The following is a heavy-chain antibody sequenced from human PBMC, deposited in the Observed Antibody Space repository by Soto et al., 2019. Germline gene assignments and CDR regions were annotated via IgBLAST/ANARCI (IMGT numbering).Heavy chain of an antibody. V-gene: IGHV4-61*01. CDR2: IYYSGST. J-gene: IGHJ4*02. CDR1: GGSVSSGSYY. Sequence: SETLSLTCTVSGGSVSSGSYYWSWIRQPPGKGLEWIGYIYYSGSTNYNPSLKSRVTISVDTSKNQFSLKLSSVTAADTAVYYCAGEKSGYSYGRPFDYWGQGTLVTVSS. D-gene: IGHD5-18*01. CDR3: AGEKSGYSYGRPFDY.